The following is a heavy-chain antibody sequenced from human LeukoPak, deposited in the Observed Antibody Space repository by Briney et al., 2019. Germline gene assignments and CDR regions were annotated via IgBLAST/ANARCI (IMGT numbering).Heavy chain of an antibody. CDR1: GGSFSGYY. J-gene: IGHJ4*02. CDR2: INHSGST. D-gene: IGHD3-10*01. CDR3: ARAVMPPMKYYYGSGSYYTALYYFDY. V-gene: IGHV4-34*01. Sequence: PSETLSLTCAVYGGSFSGYYRSWIRQPPGKGLEWVGEINHSGSTNYNPSLKSRVTISVDTSKNQFSLKLSSVTAADTAVYYCARAVMPPMKYYYGSGSYYTALYYFDYWGQGTLVTVSS.